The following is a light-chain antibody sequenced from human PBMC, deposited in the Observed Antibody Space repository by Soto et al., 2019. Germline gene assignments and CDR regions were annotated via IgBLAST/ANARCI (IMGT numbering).Light chain of an antibody. V-gene: IGLV2-23*03. CDR3: CSYASSSTFDVV. J-gene: IGLJ2*01. CDR2: EGN. Sequence: QSALTQPASVSGSPGQSITISCTGTSTDVGSYNVVSWYQQHPGKAPKLMIYEGNKRPSGVSNRFSGSKSGNTASLTISGLQAEDESDCYCCSYASSSTFDVVFGGGTKLIVL. CDR1: STDVGSYNV.